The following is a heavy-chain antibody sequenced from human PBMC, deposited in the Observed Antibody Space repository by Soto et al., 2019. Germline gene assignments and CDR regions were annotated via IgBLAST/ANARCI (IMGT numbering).Heavy chain of an antibody. J-gene: IGHJ6*03. D-gene: IGHD3-9*01. CDR3: ARTVLGPDLLADSFVDYYYYMDV. CDR2: VYYTGST. V-gene: IGHV4-59*08. CDR1: GGSISSYY. Sequence: ETLSLTCTVSGGSISSYYWSWIRQPPGKGLEWIGYVYYTGSTSYNPSLKRRVTFSADSSRGQFSLRLNSVTAADTAVYYCARTVLGPDLLADSFVDYYYYMDVWGQGTTVTVSS.